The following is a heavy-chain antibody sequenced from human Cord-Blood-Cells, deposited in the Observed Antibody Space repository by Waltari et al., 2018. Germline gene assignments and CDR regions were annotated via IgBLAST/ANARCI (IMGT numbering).Heavy chain of an antibody. CDR3: ARAKYGERFGEVLAPPDY. V-gene: IGHV1-8*03. CDR1: GYTFTSYD. CDR2: VNPNSGNT. Sequence: QVQLVQSGAEVKKPGDSVKVSCKASGYTFTSYDINWVRLATGQALEWMGWVNPNSGNTGYARKCQGRVTITMSTSKSTAYMELSSLRSEDTAVYYCARAKYGERFGEVLAPPDYWGQGTLVTVSS. D-gene: IGHD3-10*01. J-gene: IGHJ4*02.